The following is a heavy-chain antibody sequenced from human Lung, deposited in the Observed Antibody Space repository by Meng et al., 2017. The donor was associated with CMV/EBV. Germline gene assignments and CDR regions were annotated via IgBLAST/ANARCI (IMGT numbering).Heavy chain of an antibody. CDR1: GGSISSGAYY. V-gene: IGHV4-30-4*08. D-gene: IGHD3-16*01. CDR3: ARDWGSGSDY. Sequence: QAPPQGSGPGLVKPSQTLSLTCTCSGGSISSGAYYWSWIRQPPGKGLEWIGYIYYSGSTYYNPSLKCRVTISVDTSKNHFSLKLSSVTAADTAVYYCARDWGSGSDYWGQGTLVTVSS. CDR2: IYYSGST. J-gene: IGHJ4*02.